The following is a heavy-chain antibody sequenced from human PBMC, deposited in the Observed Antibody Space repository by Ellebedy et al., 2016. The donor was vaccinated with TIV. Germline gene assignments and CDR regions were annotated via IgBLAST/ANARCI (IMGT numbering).Heavy chain of an antibody. CDR3: ARDIGTSYYYGMDV. V-gene: IGHV3-30*03. D-gene: IGHD6-13*01. CDR1: GFAFSNRI. J-gene: IGHJ6*02. CDR2: ISSDGSNK. Sequence: GGSLRLXXAASGFAFSNRIIHWVRQGPGKGLEWVAVISSDGSNKYYADSVRGRFTISRDNFKNTLDLQMNSLRAEDTAVYYCARDIGTSYYYGMDVWGQGTTVTVS.